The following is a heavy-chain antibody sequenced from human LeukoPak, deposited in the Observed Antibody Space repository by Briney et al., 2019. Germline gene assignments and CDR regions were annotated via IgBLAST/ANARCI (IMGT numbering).Heavy chain of an antibody. CDR1: GFTFSSYG. CDR2: ISYDGSNK. D-gene: IGHD2-2*01. Sequence: GGSLRLSCAASGFTFSSYGMHWVRQAPGKGLEWVAVISYDGSNKYCADSVKGRFTISRDNSKNTLYLQMNSLRAEDTAVYYCAKPGGPDIVVVPAVYYFDYWGQGTLVTVSS. CDR3: AKPGGPDIVVVPAVYYFDY. V-gene: IGHV3-30*18. J-gene: IGHJ4*02.